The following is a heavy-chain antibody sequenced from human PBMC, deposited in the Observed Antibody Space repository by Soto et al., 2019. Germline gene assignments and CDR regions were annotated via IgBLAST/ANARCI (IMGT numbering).Heavy chain of an antibody. CDR2: IYYSGST. V-gene: IGHV4-30-4*01. D-gene: IGHD3-10*01. J-gene: IGHJ4*02. CDR1: GGSISSGDYY. Sequence: SETLSLTCTVSGGSISSGDYYWSWIRLPPGKGLEWIGYIYYSGSTYYNPSLKSRVTISVDTSKNQFSLRLSSVTAADTAVYYCASRKSSPYFDYWGQGTLVTVSS. CDR3: ASRKSSPYFDY.